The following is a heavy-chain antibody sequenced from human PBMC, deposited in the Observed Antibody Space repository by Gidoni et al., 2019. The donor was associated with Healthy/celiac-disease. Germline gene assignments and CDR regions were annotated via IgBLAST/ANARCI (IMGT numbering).Heavy chain of an antibody. D-gene: IGHD2-21*01. J-gene: IGHJ4*02. CDR3: AREGGDGYTRHFDY. CDR1: GFTFSSYG. CDR2: IGYDGSNK. V-gene: IGHV3-33*01. Sequence: QVQLVESGGGVVQPGRSLRLSCAASGFTFSSYGMHWVRQAPGKGLEWVAVIGYDGSNKYYADSVKGRFTISRDNSKNTLYLQMNSLRAEDTAVYYCAREGGDGYTRHFDYWGQGTLVTVSS.